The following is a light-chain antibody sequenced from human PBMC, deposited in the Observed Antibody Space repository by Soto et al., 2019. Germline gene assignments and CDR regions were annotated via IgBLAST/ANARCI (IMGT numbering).Light chain of an antibody. Sequence: QSALTQPASVSGSPGQSITISCTGTSSDVGGYNYVSWYQQHPDKAPKLMIYDVSNRPSGASNRFSGSTSGNTASLTISGLQAEDEADYYCSSYTSSNTHVIFGGGTKLTVL. CDR1: SSDVGGYNY. CDR3: SSYTSSNTHVI. J-gene: IGLJ2*01. CDR2: DVS. V-gene: IGLV2-14*03.